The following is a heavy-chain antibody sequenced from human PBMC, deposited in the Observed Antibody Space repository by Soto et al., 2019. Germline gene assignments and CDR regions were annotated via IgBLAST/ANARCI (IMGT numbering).Heavy chain of an antibody. CDR1: GGSFRGYY. D-gene: IGHD1-1*01. Sequence: PSETLSLTCAVHGGSFRGYYWSWIRQAAGKGLEWIGRVQMSGTTNYNPSLKTRVTMSLDTSRNEVSLTMTSVTAADTAVYFCAKDRSTMRWFDPWGQGILVTVSS. J-gene: IGHJ5*02. CDR3: AKDRSTMRWFDP. CDR2: VQMSGTT. V-gene: IGHV4-59*10.